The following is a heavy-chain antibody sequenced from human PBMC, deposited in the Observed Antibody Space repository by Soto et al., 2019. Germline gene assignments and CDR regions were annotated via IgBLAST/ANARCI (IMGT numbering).Heavy chain of an antibody. CDR1: GYKFITYS. J-gene: IGHJ6*02. V-gene: IGHV5-51*01. D-gene: IGHD3-10*01. CDR2: IYPGDSDT. CDR3: ARASSGRGLDV. Sequence: PGESLKISCQASGYKFITYSIAWVRQVPGKGLEYMGFIYPGDSDTRYTPSFQGRVTISADKSITTAFLQWTSLKASDTATYYCARASSGRGLDVWGQGTTVTVSS.